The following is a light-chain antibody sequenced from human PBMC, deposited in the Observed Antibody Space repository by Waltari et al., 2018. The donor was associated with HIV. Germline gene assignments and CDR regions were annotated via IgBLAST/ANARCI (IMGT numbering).Light chain of an antibody. J-gene: IGKJ2*01. CDR2: GAS. V-gene: IGKV3-20*01. CDR1: QSVSSNY. CDR3: QQYYGSQQYGSSPPYT. Sequence: EIVLTQSPGTLALSPGERATLSCRASQSVSSNYLAWYQQKPGQAPRLLIYGASSRATGIPDRFSGSGSGTDFTLTISRLEPEDFAVYYCQQYYGSQQYGSSPPYTFGQGTKLEIK.